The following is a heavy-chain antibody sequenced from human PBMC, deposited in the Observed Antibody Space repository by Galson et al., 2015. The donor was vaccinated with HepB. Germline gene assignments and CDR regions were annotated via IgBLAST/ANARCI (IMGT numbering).Heavy chain of an antibody. CDR2: INHSGST. CDR3: ARRLKYSSGWYF. D-gene: IGHD6-19*01. V-gene: IGHV4-34*01. Sequence: SETLSLTCAVYGGSFSGYYWSWIRQPPGKGLEWIGEINHSGSTNYNPSLKSRVTISVDTSKNQFSLKLSSVTAADTAVYYCARRLKYSSGWYFWDQGTLVTVSS. CDR1: GGSFSGYY. J-gene: IGHJ4*02.